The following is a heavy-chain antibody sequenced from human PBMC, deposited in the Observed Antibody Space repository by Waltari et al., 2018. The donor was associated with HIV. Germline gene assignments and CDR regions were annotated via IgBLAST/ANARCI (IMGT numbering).Heavy chain of an antibody. Sequence: QVHLVESGGGVVQSGRSLRLSCATSGFPLSSYGMHWVRQAPGKGLEWVAVISDDGNYKIYADSVKGRFTISRDDSKNTLYLQMDSLRAEDTAVYYCAGGMATTSEAHWGQGTLVTVSS. CDR3: AGGMATTSEAH. J-gene: IGHJ4*02. CDR1: GFPLSSYG. CDR2: ISDDGNYK. V-gene: IGHV3-30*03. D-gene: IGHD3-16*01.